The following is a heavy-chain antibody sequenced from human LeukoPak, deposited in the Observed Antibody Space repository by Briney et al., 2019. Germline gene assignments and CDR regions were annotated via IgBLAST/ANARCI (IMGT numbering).Heavy chain of an antibody. D-gene: IGHD5-24*01. J-gene: IGHJ3*02. Sequence: PGVSLRLSCAASGFTFSSFSMSWVRQAPGKGLEWVSGIDRNGDSTGYADSVEGRFTISRDNAKNSLYLQMDSLRAEDTALYYCARDHKGGDGADAFDIWGHGTMVTVSS. V-gene: IGHV3-20*04. CDR2: IDRNGDST. CDR1: GFTFSSFS. CDR3: ARDHKGGDGADAFDI.